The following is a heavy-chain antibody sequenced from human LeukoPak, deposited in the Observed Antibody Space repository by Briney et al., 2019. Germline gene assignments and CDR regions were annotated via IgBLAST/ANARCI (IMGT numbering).Heavy chain of an antibody. V-gene: IGHV1-69*13. J-gene: IGHJ6*02. D-gene: IGHD5-18*01. CDR2: IIPIFGTA. Sequence: SVKVSCKASGGTFSSYAISWVRQAPGQGLEWMGGIIPIFGTANYAQKFQGRVTITADESTSTAYMELSSLRSEDAAVYYCTKARVRRGYTYGYDYGMDVWGQGTTVTVSS. CDR3: TKARVRRGYTYGYDYGMDV. CDR1: GGTFSSYA.